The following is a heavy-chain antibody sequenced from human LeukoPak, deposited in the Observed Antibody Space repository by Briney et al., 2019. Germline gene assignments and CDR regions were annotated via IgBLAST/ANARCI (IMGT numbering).Heavy chain of an antibody. V-gene: IGHV4-34*01. D-gene: IGHD3-3*01. CDR3: ARDFRGGYDFWSGYYTPYYFDY. J-gene: IGHJ4*02. Sequence: GSLRLSCAASGFTFSSYEMNWVRQAPGKGLEWIGEIHQSGNTNYNPSLKSRLTISVDTSKNQFSLRLNSVTAADTAVYYCARDFRGGYDFWSGYYTPYYFDYWGQGTLVTVSP. CDR1: GFTFSSYE. CDR2: IHQSGNT.